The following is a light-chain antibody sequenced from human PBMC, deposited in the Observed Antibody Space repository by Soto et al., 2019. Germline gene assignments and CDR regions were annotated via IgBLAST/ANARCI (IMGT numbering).Light chain of an antibody. Sequence: QPVLTQSSSASASLGSSVKLTCTLSSGHSSYIIAWHQQQPGKAPRYLMKLEGSGSYNKGSGVPDRFSGSSSGADRYLTXXXXXXXXXXXXYCXTWDSNILVFGGGTKVTVL. CDR2: LEGSGSY. CDR3: XTWDSNILV. J-gene: IGLJ2*01. CDR1: SGHSSYI. V-gene: IGLV4-60*02.